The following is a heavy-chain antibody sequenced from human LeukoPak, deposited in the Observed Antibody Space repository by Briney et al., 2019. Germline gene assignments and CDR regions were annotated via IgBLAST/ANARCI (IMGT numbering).Heavy chain of an antibody. CDR3: ARVDSGSYYETSDY. J-gene: IGHJ4*02. Sequence: ASVKVPCKASGYTFTNYAMNWVRQAPGQGLEWMGWINTNTGIPTFAQGFTGRFVFSLDTSVSMAYLQISSLKAEDTAVYYCARVDSGSYYETSDYWGQGTLVTVSS. CDR1: GYTFTNYA. CDR2: INTNTGIP. V-gene: IGHV7-4-1*04. D-gene: IGHD1-26*01.